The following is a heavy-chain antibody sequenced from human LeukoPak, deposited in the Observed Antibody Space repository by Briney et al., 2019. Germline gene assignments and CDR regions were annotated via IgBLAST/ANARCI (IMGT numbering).Heavy chain of an antibody. V-gene: IGHV4-4*07. CDR2: IYTSGST. CDR1: GDSISSYY. Sequence: SETLSLTCTVSGDSISSYYWSWIRQPAGKGLEWIGRIYTSGSTNYNPSLKSRVTMSVDTSKNQFSLKLSSVTAADTAVYYCARDNLERAYYYYMDVWGKGTTVTVSS. J-gene: IGHJ6*03. CDR3: ARDNLERAYYYYMDV. D-gene: IGHD1-1*01.